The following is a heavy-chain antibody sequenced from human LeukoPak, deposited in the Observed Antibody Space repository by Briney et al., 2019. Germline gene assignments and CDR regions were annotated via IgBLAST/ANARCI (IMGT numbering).Heavy chain of an antibody. D-gene: IGHD2-15*01. Sequence: PSETLSLTCTVSGGSISSSSYYWGWIRQPPGKGLEWIGSIYYSGSTNYNPSLKSRVTISVDTSKNQFSLKLSSVTAADTAVYYCARNIVVVVAATTWFDPWGQGTLVTASS. V-gene: IGHV4-39*07. CDR1: GGSISSSSYY. CDR2: IYYSGST. J-gene: IGHJ5*02. CDR3: ARNIVVVVAATTWFDP.